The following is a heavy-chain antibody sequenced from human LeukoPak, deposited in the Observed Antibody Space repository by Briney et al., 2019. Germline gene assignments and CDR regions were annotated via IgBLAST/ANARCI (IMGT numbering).Heavy chain of an antibody. Sequence: GGSLRLSCAASGFTFSSYWMHWVRQVPGKGLVWVARINPGGSSITYADSVKGRFTISKDNAKNTLYLQMDSLRAEDTGVYYCARSNQADDYWGQGTLVTVSS. D-gene: IGHD1-14*01. CDR3: ARSNQADDY. J-gene: IGHJ4*02. V-gene: IGHV3-74*01. CDR1: GFTFSSYW. CDR2: INPGGSSI.